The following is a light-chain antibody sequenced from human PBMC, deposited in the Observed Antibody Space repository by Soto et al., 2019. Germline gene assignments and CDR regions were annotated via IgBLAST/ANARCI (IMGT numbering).Light chain of an antibody. V-gene: IGKV3-15*01. CDR2: AAS. CDR3: QQYTDWPIT. J-gene: IGKJ5*01. CDR1: QIINSN. Sequence: EVLMTQSAATLSVSARDRATLSFMASQIINSNLAWYQQQPGQAPRLLIYAASTRATAVPDRFSGSGSGTDFTLTITSLQSDDFAVYFCQQYTDWPITFGQGTRLEIK.